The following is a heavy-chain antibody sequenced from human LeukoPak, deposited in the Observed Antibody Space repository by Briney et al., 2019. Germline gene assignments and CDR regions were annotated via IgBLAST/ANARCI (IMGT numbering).Heavy chain of an antibody. D-gene: IGHD3-3*02. CDR3: AKEAFLEWLLIDY. V-gene: IGHV3-23*01. CDR1: GFTFSNYG. CDR2: ISSSGSAK. J-gene: IGHJ4*02. Sequence: GGSLRLSCAASGFTFSNYGLDWVRQVPGKGLEWVSHISSSGSAKYYADSVKGRFTISRDNSKNTLYLQMNSLRAEDTAVYYCAKEAFLEWLLIDYWGQGTLVTVSS.